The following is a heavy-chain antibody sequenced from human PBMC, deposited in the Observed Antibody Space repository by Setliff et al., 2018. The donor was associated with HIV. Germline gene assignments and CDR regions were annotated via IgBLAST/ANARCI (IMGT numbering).Heavy chain of an antibody. J-gene: IGHJ4*02. CDR3: ATGYSNGYDY. CDR2: IYHSGTT. V-gene: IGHV4-38-2*01. CDR1: GYSISSDYY. Sequence: SETLSLTCAVSGYSISSDYYWAWIRQPPGKGLEWIATIYHSGTTFHNPSLKSRVSMSVDTSKNHFSLRLTSVTAADSAIYYCATGYSNGYDYWGQGTLVTVSS. D-gene: IGHD5-18*01.